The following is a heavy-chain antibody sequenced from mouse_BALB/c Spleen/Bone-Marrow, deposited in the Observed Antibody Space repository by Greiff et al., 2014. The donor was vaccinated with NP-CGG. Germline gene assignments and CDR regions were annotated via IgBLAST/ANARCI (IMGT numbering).Heavy chain of an antibody. CDR1: GYTFTDYV. Sequence: VQLQQSGPELVKPGASVKMSCKASGYTFTDYVISWVKQRTGQGLEWIGEIYPGSGSTYYNEKFKGKATLTADKSSNTAYMQLSSLTSEDSAVYFCARFYDYDAPAWFAYWGQGTLVTVSA. CDR2: IYPGSGST. V-gene: IGHV1-77*01. J-gene: IGHJ3*01. D-gene: IGHD2-4*01. CDR3: ARFYDYDAPAWFAY.